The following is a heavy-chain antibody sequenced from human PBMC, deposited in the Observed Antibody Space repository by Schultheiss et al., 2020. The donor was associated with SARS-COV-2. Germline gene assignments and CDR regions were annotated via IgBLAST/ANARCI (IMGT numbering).Heavy chain of an antibody. J-gene: IGHJ5*02. CDR3: AKETDREDRNWFDP. CDR2: INHSGST. V-gene: IGHV4-34*01. CDR1: GGFVSAGAFY. Sequence: SETLSLTCSVSGGFVSAGAFYWSWIRQHPGKGLEWIGEINHSGSTNYNPSLKSRVTISVDTSKNQFSLKLTSVTAADTAVYFCAKETDREDRNWFDPWGQGILVTVSS.